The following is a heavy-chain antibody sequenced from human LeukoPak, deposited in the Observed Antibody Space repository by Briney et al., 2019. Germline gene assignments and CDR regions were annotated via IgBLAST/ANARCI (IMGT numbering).Heavy chain of an antibody. V-gene: IGHV3-30-3*01. Sequence: GGSLRLSCAASGFTFSSYAMHWVRQAPGKGLEWVAVISYDGSNKYYADSVKGRFTISRDNSKNTLYLQMNSLRAEDTAVYYCARDRRYYDSSGCPDYWGQGTLVTVSS. CDR3: ARDRRYYDSSGCPDY. J-gene: IGHJ4*02. CDR2: ISYDGSNK. D-gene: IGHD3-22*01. CDR1: GFTFSSYA.